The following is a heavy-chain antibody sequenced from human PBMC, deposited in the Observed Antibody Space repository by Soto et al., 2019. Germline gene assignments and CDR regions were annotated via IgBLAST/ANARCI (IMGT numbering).Heavy chain of an antibody. J-gene: IGHJ5*02. CDR2: VSHDGRNT. V-gene: IGHV3-30*18. CDR1: GFTFSDYA. D-gene: IGHD6-19*01. Sequence: GGSLRLSCAASGFTFSDYAMHWVRQAPGKGLEWVAVVSHDGRNTHYADSVKGRFTISRDSSKNTVSLEMNSLRAEDTAVYYCAKDQLAVAGLNWFDPWGQGTLVTVSS. CDR3: AKDQLAVAGLNWFDP.